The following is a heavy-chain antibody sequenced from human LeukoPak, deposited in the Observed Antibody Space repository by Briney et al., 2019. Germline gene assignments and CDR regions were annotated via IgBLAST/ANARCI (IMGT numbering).Heavy chain of an antibody. CDR1: GGSISSYY. V-gene: IGHV4-59*08. CDR2: IYYSGST. Sequence: SETLSLTCTVSGGSISSYYWSWIRQPPGKGLEWIGYIYYSGSTNYNPSLKSRVTISVDTSKNQFSLKLSSVTAADTAVYYCARHGDVVAATFDYWGQGTLVTVSS. CDR3: ARHGDVVAATFDY. D-gene: IGHD2-15*01. J-gene: IGHJ4*02.